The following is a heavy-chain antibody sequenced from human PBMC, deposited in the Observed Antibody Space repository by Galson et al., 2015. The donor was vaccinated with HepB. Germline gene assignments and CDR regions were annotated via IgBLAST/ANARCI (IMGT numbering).Heavy chain of an antibody. CDR2: ISGSGGST. V-gene: IGHV3-23*01. CDR1: GFTFSSYA. Sequence: SLRLSCAASGFTFSSYAMSWVRQAPGKGLEWVSAISGSGGSTYYADSVKGRFTISRDNSKNTLYLQMNSLRAEDTAVYYCAKGGLPTAAAGLKHDYWGQGTLVTVSS. D-gene: IGHD6-13*01. CDR3: AKGGLPTAAAGLKHDY. J-gene: IGHJ4*02.